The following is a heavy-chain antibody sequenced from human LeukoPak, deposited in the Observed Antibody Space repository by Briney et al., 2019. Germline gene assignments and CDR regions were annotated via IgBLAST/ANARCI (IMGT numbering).Heavy chain of an antibody. CDR2: INPNNGGT. J-gene: IGHJ6*03. CDR3: AADRLSRADYMDF. D-gene: IGHD6-6*01. V-gene: IGHV1-2*02. Sequence: GASVKVSCKVSGYTLSELSMHWVRQAPGQGLEWMGWINPNNGGTNYAQKFQGRFTVTRDTSTGTAYMELSRLRSDDTAVYYCAADRLSRADYMDFWGKGTTVTVSS. CDR1: GYTLSELS.